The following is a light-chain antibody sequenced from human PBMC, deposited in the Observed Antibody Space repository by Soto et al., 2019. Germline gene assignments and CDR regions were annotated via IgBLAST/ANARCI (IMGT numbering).Light chain of an antibody. J-gene: IGKJ4*01. CDR2: WAS. Sequence: DIVMTQSPDSLAVSLGERATINCKSSQSVLYSSNNKNYLAWYQQKPGQPPKLLIYWASTRESGVPDRFSGSGSGKDFTLTISSLQAEDVAVYYCQHYYTLPRTFGGGTKVEIK. CDR1: QSVLYSSNNKNY. V-gene: IGKV4-1*01. CDR3: QHYYTLPRT.